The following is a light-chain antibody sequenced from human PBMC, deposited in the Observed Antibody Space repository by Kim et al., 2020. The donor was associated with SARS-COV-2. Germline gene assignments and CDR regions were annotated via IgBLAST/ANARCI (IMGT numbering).Light chain of an antibody. CDR2: DAS. J-gene: IGKJ5*01. CDR1: QVISTA. V-gene: IGKV1-13*02. Sequence: SASVGDRVTITCRTSQVISTALAWYQQKPGKAPKLRIYDASSLESGVPSRFSGSGSGTEFTLTISSLQPEEFATYYCQQFNSYPPFGQGTRLEIK. CDR3: QQFNSYPP.